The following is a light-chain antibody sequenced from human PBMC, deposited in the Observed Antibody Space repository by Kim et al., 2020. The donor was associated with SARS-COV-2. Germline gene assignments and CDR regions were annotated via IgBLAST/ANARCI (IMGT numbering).Light chain of an antibody. CDR1: SSNIGNNY. CDR3: GTWDSSLSAGL. J-gene: IGLJ2*01. V-gene: IGLV1-51*01. Sequence: GQNVTISCSGSSSNIGNNYVSWYQQLPGTAPKLLIYDNNKRPSGIPDRFSGSKSGTSATLGITGLQTGDEADYYCGTWDSSLSAGLFGGGTQLTVL. CDR2: DNN.